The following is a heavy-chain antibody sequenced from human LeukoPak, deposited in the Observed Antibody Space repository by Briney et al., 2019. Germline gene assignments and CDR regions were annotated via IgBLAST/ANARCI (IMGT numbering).Heavy chain of an antibody. V-gene: IGHV1-69*05. Sequence: SVKVSCKASGGTFSSYAISWVRQAPGQGLEWMGGIIPIFGTANYAQKFQGRVTITTDESTSTAYMELSSLRSEDTAVYYCAREKSGLRLGELSPYYYYSMDVWGKGTTVTVSS. CDR2: IIPIFGTA. J-gene: IGHJ6*03. CDR3: AREKSGLRLGELSPYYYYSMDV. D-gene: IGHD3-16*02. CDR1: GGTFSSYA.